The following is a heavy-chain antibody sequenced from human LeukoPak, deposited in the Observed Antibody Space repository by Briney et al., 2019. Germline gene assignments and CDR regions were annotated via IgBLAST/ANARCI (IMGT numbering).Heavy chain of an antibody. CDR1: GGSISSGDYY. Sequence: SQTLSLTCTVSGGSISSGDYYWSWIRQPPGKGLEWIGYIYYSGRTYYNPSLKSRVTISVDTSKNQFSLKLSSVTAADTAVYYCARDTSAGERDYWGQGTLVTVSS. J-gene: IGHJ4*02. D-gene: IGHD3-16*01. CDR2: IYYSGRT. V-gene: IGHV4-30-4*01. CDR3: ARDTSAGERDY.